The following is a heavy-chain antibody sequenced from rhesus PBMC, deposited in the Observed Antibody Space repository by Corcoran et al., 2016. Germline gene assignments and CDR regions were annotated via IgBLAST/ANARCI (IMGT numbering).Heavy chain of an antibody. CDR3: ARDRYYNFWSGDYPPDY. CDR1: CYSICSGSG. CDR2: IGGISGST. J-gene: IGHJ4*01. D-gene: IGHD3-3*01. Sequence: QVQLQESGPGLVKPSETLSLTCAVSCYSICSGSGWRWILQPPVKGLELFGYIGGISGSTNYNPSLKRRVTISKDTSKNQFSLKLSSVTAADTAVYYCARDRYYNFWSGDYPPDYWGQGVLVTVSS. V-gene: IGHV4-127*01.